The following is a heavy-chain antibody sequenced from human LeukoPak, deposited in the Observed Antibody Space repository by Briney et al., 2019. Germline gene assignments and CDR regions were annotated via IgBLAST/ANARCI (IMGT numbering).Heavy chain of an antibody. CDR3: ASQKRRDGYN. CDR1: GGSISSSSYY. CDR2: IYYSGST. D-gene: IGHD5-24*01. V-gene: IGHV4-39*07. J-gene: IGHJ3*01. Sequence: SETLSLTCTVSGGSISSSSYYWGWIRQPPGKGLEWIGSIYYSGSTYYNPSLKSRVTISVDTSKNQFSLKLSSVTAADTAVYYCASQKRRDGYNWGQGTMVTVSS.